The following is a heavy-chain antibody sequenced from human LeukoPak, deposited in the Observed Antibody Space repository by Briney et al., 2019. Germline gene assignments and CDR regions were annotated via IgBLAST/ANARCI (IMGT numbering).Heavy chain of an antibody. CDR2: ISGSGSTI. CDR3: ARVDYTAIVYYYYYMDV. V-gene: IGHV3-11*04. CDR1: GFTFTDYY. J-gene: IGHJ6*03. D-gene: IGHD5-18*01. Sequence: GGSLRLSCAVSGFTFTDYYMSWVRQAPGKGLEWVSYISGSGSTIYYADSVKGRFTISRDNAKTSLYLQMNSLRAEDTAVYYWARVDYTAIVYYYYYMDVWGKGTTVTVSS.